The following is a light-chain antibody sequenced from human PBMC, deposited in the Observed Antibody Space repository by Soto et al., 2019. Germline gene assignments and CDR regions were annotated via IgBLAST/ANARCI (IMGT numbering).Light chain of an antibody. Sequence: DIQMTQSPSTLSASVGDRVTITCRASRSISNWLAWYQQRPGIAPKLLIFDASILQSGVPSRFSGSGSGTEFTLCGSRLQTDDFATYYCQQYGSFAPITFGGGPKVEI. CDR1: RSISNW. CDR3: QQYGSFAPIT. CDR2: DAS. V-gene: IGKV1-5*01. J-gene: IGKJ4*02.